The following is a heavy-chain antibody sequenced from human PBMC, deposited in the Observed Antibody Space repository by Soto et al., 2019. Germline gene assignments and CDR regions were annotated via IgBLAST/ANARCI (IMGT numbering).Heavy chain of an antibody. CDR2: IRRKTDGGTT. CDR3: TTVEGFPHYYGRDV. CDR1: GFPFSNAW. Sequence: DVQLVESGGSLVKPGGSLRLSCTASGFPFSNAWMSWVRQAPGKGPEWVGRIRRKTDGGTTEYAAPLKGRFTISRDDSKNTLYLPMTNLKTEDRAVYFCTTVEGFPHYYGRDVWGQGTTVTVSS. V-gene: IGHV3-15*02. J-gene: IGHJ6*02.